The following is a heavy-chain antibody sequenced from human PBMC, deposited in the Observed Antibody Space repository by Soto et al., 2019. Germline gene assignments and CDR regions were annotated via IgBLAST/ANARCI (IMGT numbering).Heavy chain of an antibody. CDR3: ARPYYYDSSGYRAFDY. J-gene: IGHJ4*02. Sequence: ETLSLTCVVYGGSFSGYYWSWIRQPPGKGLEWIGEINHSGSTNYNPSLKSRVTISVDTSKNQFSLKLSSVTAADTAVYYCARPYYYDSSGYRAFDYWGQGTLVTVSS. D-gene: IGHD3-22*01. V-gene: IGHV4-34*01. CDR1: GGSFSGYY. CDR2: INHSGST.